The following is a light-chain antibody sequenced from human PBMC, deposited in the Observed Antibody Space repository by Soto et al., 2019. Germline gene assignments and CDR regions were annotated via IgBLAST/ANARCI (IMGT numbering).Light chain of an antibody. V-gene: IGLV2-14*01. CDR1: SNDVGGYNY. CDR3: NSYRTNYTWL. Sequence: QSALTQPASVSGSPGQSITISCTGTSNDVGGYNYVSWYQQHPGKAPKLIIYEVSNRHSGVSNRFSGSKSGNTASLTISGLQAEDEADYYCNSYRTNYTWLFGGGTKLTVL. CDR2: EVS. J-gene: IGLJ3*02.